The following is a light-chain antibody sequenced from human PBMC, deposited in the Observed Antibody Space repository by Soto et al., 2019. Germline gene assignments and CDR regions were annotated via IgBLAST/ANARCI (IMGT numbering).Light chain of an antibody. CDR3: MQRIEFPWT. V-gene: IGLV2-18*01. Sequence: QSVLTQPPSVSGSPGQSVTISCTGTSTDFVSYNRVSWYQQPPGTAPKLMIYKVSNRDSGVPDRFSGSGSGTDFTLKISRVEAGDVGVYYCMQRIEFPWTFGQGTK. CDR2: KVS. J-gene: IGLJ3*02. CDR1: STDFVSYNR.